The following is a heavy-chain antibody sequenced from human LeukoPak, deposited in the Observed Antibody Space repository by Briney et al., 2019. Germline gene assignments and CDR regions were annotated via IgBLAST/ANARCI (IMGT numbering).Heavy chain of an antibody. V-gene: IGHV1-2*02. CDR3: ARAVLLWFGESRGNWFDP. Sequence: ASVKVSCKASGYTFTGYYMHWVRQAPGQGLEWMGWINPNSGGTNYAQRFQGRVTMTRDTSISTAHMELSRLRSDDTAVYYCARAVLLWFGESRGNWFDPWGQGTLVTVSS. CDR2: INPNSGGT. CDR1: GYTFTGYY. J-gene: IGHJ5*02. D-gene: IGHD3-10*01.